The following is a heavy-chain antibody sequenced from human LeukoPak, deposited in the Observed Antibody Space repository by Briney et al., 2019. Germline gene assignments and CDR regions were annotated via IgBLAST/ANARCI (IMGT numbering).Heavy chain of an antibody. CDR3: ARDKWSGYYYDSSGYLFDY. CDR1: GFTFSSYS. J-gene: IGHJ4*02. D-gene: IGHD3-22*01. Sequence: GGSLRLSCAASGFTFSSYSMNWVRQAPGKGLEWVSSISSSSSYIYYADSVKGRFTISRDNAKNSLYLQMNSLRAEDTAVYYCARDKWSGYYYDSSGYLFDYWGQGTLVTVS. V-gene: IGHV3-21*01. CDR2: ISSSSSYI.